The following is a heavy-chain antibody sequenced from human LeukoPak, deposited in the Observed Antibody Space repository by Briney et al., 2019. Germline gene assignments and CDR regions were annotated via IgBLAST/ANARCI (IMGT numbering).Heavy chain of an antibody. CDR3: AGHYYDSSGYFLHYYYYMDV. CDR2: IYYSGST. CDR1: GGSISSYY. D-gene: IGHD3-22*01. Sequence: SETLSLTCTVSGGSISSYYWSWIRQPPGKGLEWIGYIYYSGSTNYNPSLKSRVTISVDTSKNQFSLKPSSVTAADTAVYYCAGHYYDSSGYFLHYYYYMDVWGKGTTVTVSS. V-gene: IGHV4-59*01. J-gene: IGHJ6*03.